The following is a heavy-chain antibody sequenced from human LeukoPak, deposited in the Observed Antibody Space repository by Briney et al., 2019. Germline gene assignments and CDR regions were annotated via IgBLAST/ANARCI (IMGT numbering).Heavy chain of an antibody. D-gene: IGHD1-26*01. CDR3: ARRGGSDTYMDV. Sequence: PGGSLRLSCAASGFNFTDHYMSWLRQPPGKGLERVSYITNSGITIHYADSVKGRFTISRDNAKNSLYLQMNSLRAEDTAVYYCARRGGSDTYMDVWGKGTTVNVSS. CDR1: GFNFTDHY. CDR2: ITNSGITI. V-gene: IGHV3-11*04. J-gene: IGHJ6*03.